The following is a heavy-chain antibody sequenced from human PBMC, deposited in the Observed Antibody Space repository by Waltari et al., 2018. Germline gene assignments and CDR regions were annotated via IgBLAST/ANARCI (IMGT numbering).Heavy chain of an antibody. D-gene: IGHD6-13*01. J-gene: IGHJ4*02. CDR3: ASSPHLRYSSSWYWVDY. CDR1: GGSISSYY. CDR2: IYTSGST. Sequence: QVQLQESGPGLVKPSETLSLTCTVSGGSISSYYWSWIRQPAGKGLKWIGRIYTSGSTNYNPSLKSRVTMSVDTSKNQFSLKLSSVTAADTAVYYCASSPHLRYSSSWYWVDYWGQGTLVTVSS. V-gene: IGHV4-4*07.